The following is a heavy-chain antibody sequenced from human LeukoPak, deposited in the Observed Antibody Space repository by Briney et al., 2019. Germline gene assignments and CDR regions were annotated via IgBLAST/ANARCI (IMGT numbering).Heavy chain of an antibody. J-gene: IGHJ4*02. CDR2: IYHSGTT. V-gene: IGHV4-38-2*02. Sequence: PSETLSLTCTVSGYSISSGYYWGWIRQPPGKGLEWIGSIYHSGTTFYNPSLKSRVTISVDTSKNQFSLNLSSVTAADTAVYYCARSKYSYGYRFDYWGQGTLVTVSS. CDR1: GYSISSGYY. CDR3: ARSKYSYGYRFDY. D-gene: IGHD5-18*01.